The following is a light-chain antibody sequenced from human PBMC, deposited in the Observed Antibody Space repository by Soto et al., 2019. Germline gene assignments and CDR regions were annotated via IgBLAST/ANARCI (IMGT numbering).Light chain of an antibody. CDR1: SSNIGAGYD. V-gene: IGLV1-40*01. CDR2: GNT. J-gene: IGLJ2*01. CDR3: LSFDSSLSVV. Sequence: QSVLPQPPSVSGAPGQRVTISCTGGSSNIGAGYDVHWYQQLPGRAPKLLIYGNTNRPSGVPDRFSGSKSGTSASLAITGLQAEDEADYYCLSFDSSLSVVLGGGTKLTVL.